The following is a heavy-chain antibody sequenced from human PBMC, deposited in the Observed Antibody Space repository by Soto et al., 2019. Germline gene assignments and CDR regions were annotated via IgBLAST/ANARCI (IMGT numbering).Heavy chain of an antibody. Sequence: GASVKVSCKASGGTFSSYAISWVRQAPGQGLEWMGGIIPIFGTANYAQKFQGRVTITADESTSTAYVELSSLRSEDTAVYYCARENGADAFDIWGQGTMVTVSS. V-gene: IGHV1-69*13. D-gene: IGHD2-8*01. CDR3: ARENGADAFDI. CDR1: GGTFSSYA. J-gene: IGHJ3*02. CDR2: IIPIFGTA.